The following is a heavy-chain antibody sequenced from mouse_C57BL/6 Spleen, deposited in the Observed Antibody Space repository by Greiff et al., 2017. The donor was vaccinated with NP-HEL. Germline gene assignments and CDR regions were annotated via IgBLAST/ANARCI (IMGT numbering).Heavy chain of an antibody. V-gene: IGHV1-64*01. CDR2: IHPNSGST. J-gene: IGHJ4*01. Sequence: QVQLQQPGAELVKPGASVKLSCKASGYTFTSYWMHWVKQRPGQGLEWIGMIHPNSGSTNYNEKFKSKATLTVDKSSSTAYMQLSSLTSEDSAVYYCARPYYSNEGAMDYWGQGTSVTVSS. D-gene: IGHD2-5*01. CDR3: ARPYYSNEGAMDY. CDR1: GYTFTSYW.